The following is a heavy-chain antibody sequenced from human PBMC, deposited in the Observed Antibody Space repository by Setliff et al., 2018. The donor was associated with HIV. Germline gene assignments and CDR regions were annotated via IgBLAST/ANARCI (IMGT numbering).Heavy chain of an antibody. D-gene: IGHD2-2*01. CDR3: ARAFCSSASCYGGGDAFDI. CDR2: IFHSGST. V-gene: IGHV4-38-2*01. Sequence: LSLTCVVSGYSISSGSYWGWIRQPPGKGLEWIGSIFHSGSTSYNPSLKSRVTISVDTSKNQFSLKLSSVTAADTAVYYCARAFCSSASCYGGGDAFDIWGQGTMVTVSS. J-gene: IGHJ3*02. CDR1: GYSISSGSY.